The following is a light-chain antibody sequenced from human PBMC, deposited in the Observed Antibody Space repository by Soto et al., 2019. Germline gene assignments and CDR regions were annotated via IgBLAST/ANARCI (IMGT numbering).Light chain of an antibody. J-gene: IGKJ3*01. Sequence: DIQLTQSPSFLSASVGDRDTITCRASQGISSFLAWYQQKPGKAPKLLIYGASILQSGVPSRFSGSGSGTEFTLTINSLQPDDFASYYCQQLDNYPVFGPGTKVDI. CDR1: QGISSF. V-gene: IGKV1-9*01. CDR2: GAS. CDR3: QQLDNYPV.